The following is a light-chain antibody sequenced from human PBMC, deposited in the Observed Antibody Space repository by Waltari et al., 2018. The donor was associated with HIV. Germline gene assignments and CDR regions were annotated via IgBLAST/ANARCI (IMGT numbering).Light chain of an antibody. J-gene: IGLJ3*02. CDR2: DNN. CDR3: ATWDSSLSAGVV. V-gene: IGLV1-51*01. Sequence: QSVLTQPPSVSPAPGLDVTISCSGGNSNIGNSYVSWYQQLPGTAPKLLIYDNNKRPSGIPDRFSGSKSGTSATLDITGVQTGDEADYYCATWDSSLSAGVVFGGGTKLTVL. CDR1: NSNIGNSY.